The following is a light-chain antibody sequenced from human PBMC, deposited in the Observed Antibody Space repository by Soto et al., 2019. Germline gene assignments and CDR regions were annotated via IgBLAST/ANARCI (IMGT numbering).Light chain of an antibody. J-gene: IGKJ1*01. Sequence: DIQMTQSPSTLSVSVGDRVTITCRSSQTISSWLAWYQQKPGKAPKLLIYKASTLKSGVPSRLSGSGSGTEFTLTISSLQPDDFATYYCQHYNSYSEAFGQGTKVE. CDR3: QHYNSYSEA. CDR2: KAS. CDR1: QTISSW. V-gene: IGKV1-5*03.